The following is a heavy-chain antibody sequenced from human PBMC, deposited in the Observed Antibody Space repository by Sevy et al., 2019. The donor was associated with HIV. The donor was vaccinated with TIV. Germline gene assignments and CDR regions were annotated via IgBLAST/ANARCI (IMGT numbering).Heavy chain of an antibody. CDR2: IIPIFATV. CDR1: GGTFSQFP. V-gene: IGHV1-69*13. D-gene: IGHD5-18*01. Sequence: ASVKVSCKASGGTFSQFPISWVRQAPGQGLEWMAGIIPIFATVEYAQKFRGRVTITADESTSTGYMELSSLRSDDTAVYYCARGDQAMDRPKFPSIYHYDMDVWGQGTTVTVSS. CDR3: ARGDQAMDRPKFPSIYHYDMDV. J-gene: IGHJ6*02.